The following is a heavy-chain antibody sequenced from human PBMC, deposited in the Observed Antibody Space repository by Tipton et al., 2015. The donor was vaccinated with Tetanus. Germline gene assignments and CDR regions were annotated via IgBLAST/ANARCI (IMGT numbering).Heavy chain of an antibody. CDR2: IYYSGST. CDR1: GGSISSYY. CDR3: VRVWGRSYWYFDF. J-gene: IGHJ2*01. V-gene: IGHV4-59*08. Sequence: GLVKPSETLSLTCAVYGGSISSYYWSWIRQPPGKGLEWIGYIYYSGSTNYNPSLKSRVTISVDTSKNQFSLKLSSVTAADTAVYYCVRVWGRSYWYFDFWGRGTQVIVSS. D-gene: IGHD3-16*01.